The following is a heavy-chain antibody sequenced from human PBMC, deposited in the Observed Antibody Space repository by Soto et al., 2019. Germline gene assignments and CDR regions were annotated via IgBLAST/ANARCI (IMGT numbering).Heavy chain of an antibody. V-gene: IGHV3-15*07. J-gene: IGHJ4*02. CDR1: GFSFSNAW. Sequence: GSLRLSCAASGFSFSNAWMNWVRQVSGKGLEWVGRIKSKNDDGTIEYAAPVKDRFTISRDDSTATLYLQLNGLKTEDTAVYYCTSTPITHESRWLIDYCGQGTLVTVSS. CDR2: IKSKNDDGTI. D-gene: IGHD5-12*01. CDR3: TSTPITHESRWLIDY.